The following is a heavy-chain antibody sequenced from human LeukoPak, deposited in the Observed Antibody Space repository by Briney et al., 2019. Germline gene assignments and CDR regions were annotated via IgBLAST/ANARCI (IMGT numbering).Heavy chain of an antibody. Sequence: GGSLRLSCAASGFTFRNYVLHWVRQAPGRGLEWVTLISQDSSNRHYADSVKGRFTISRDNSENTLYLEMNSLRDEDTAVYFCARENDAFDIWGQGTMVTVSS. V-gene: IGHV3-30*04. CDR1: GFTFRNYV. CDR3: ARENDAFDI. J-gene: IGHJ3*02. CDR2: ISQDSSNR.